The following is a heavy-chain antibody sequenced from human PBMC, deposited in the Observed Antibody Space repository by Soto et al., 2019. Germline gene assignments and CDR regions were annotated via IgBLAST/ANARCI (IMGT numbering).Heavy chain of an antibody. V-gene: IGHV2-5*02. D-gene: IGHD3-22*01. CDR1: GFSLSTSGVG. CDR2: IYWDDDK. CDR3: ALRLASPYYYHRRGSSFDY. Sequence: SGPTLVNPTQTLTLTCTFSGFSLSTSGVGVGWIRQPPGKALEWLALIYWDDDKRYSPSLKSRLTITKDTSKNQFVLTMINMDPVDIATYFFALRLASPYYYHRRGSSFDYWGQGTPVTVSS. J-gene: IGHJ4*02.